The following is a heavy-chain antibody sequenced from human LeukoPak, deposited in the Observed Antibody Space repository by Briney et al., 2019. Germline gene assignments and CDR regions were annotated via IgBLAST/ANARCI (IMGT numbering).Heavy chain of an antibody. CDR3: ASLPTNIVVVPAS. CDR2: ISSSGSTI. CDR1: GFTFSSYE. D-gene: IGHD2-2*01. J-gene: IGHJ4*02. Sequence: PGGSLRLSCAASGFTFSSYEMNWVRQAPGKGLEWVSYISSSGSTIYYADSVKGRFTISRDNAKNSLYLQMNSLRAEDTAVYYCASLPTNIVVVPASWGQGTLVTVSS. V-gene: IGHV3-48*03.